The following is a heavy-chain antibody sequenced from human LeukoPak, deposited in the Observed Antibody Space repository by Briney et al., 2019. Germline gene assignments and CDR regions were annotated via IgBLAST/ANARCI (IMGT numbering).Heavy chain of an antibody. D-gene: IGHD2-2*01. CDR1: VFTFSRHR. J-gene: IGHJ6*03. CDR3: ASHRNCRSSICYEEDYYMDV. Sequence: GGSLRLCCAASVFTFSRHRMSWVRQAPGKGLEWLANIKEDGSEKYYVDSVKGRFTLSRENAKNSLYLQINSRRVEDTAVYYCASHRNCRSSICYEEDYYMDVWGKGATVTVSS. CDR2: IKEDGSEK. V-gene: IGHV3-7*01.